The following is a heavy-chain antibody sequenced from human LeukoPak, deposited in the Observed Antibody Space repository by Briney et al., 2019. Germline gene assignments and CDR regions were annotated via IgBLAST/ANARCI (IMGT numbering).Heavy chain of an antibody. V-gene: IGHV4-59*01. D-gene: IGHD2-15*01. Sequence: SETLSLTCTVSGGSISSYYWSWIRQPPAKGVEWIGYIYYSGSTNYNSSLKSRVTISVDTSKNQFSLKLSSVTAADTAVYYCARAPSGRLYYYYYMDVWGKGTTVTVSS. CDR2: IYYSGST. CDR1: GGSISSYY. CDR3: ARAPSGRLYYYYYMDV. J-gene: IGHJ6*03.